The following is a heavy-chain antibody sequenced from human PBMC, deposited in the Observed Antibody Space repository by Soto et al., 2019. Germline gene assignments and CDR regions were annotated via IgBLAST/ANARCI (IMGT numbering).Heavy chain of an antibody. CDR3: AKDLGSSWYGNWFDP. CDR1: GFTFSSYA. D-gene: IGHD6-13*01. J-gene: IGHJ5*02. CDR2: ISGSGGST. V-gene: IGHV3-23*01. Sequence: GGSLRLSCAASGFTFSSYARSWVRQAPGKGLEWVSAISGSGGSTYYADSVKGRFTISRDNSKNTLYLQMNSLRAEDTAVYYRAKDLGSSWYGNWFDPWGQGTLVTVSS.